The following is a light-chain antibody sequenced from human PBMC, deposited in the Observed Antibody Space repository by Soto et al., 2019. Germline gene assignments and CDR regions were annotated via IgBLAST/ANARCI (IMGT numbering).Light chain of an antibody. CDR3: QQYNNWPLT. Sequence: EIVMTQSPATLPVSPGERATLSCRASQSVRRSLAWYQQKPGQAPRLLIYDASTGATGIPARFSGSGSGTEFTLTISSLQSEDFAFYYCQQYNNWPLTFGGGTKVEIK. J-gene: IGKJ4*01. V-gene: IGKV3-15*01. CDR1: QSVRRS. CDR2: DAS.